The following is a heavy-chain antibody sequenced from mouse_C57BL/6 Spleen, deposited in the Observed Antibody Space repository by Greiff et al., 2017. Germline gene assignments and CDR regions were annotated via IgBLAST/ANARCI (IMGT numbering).Heavy chain of an antibody. CDR2: IYPGDGDT. J-gene: IGHJ3*01. Sequence: QVQLQQSGPELVKPGASVKISCKASGYAFSSSWMNWVKQRPGKGLEWIGRIYPGDGDTNYNGKFKGKATLTADKSSSTAYMQLSSLTSEDSAVYFCARGGDDGYLRFFAYWGQGTLGTVSA. CDR1: GYAFSSSW. V-gene: IGHV1-82*01. CDR3: ARGGDDGYLRFFAY. D-gene: IGHD2-3*01.